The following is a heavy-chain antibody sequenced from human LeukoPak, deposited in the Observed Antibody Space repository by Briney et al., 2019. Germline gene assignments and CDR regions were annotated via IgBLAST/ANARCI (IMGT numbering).Heavy chain of an antibody. CDR3: ARLPIAVAGESRDY. CDR2: IYYSGST. V-gene: IGHV4-39*01. Sequence: SETLSLTCTVSGGSISSSSYYWGWIRQPPGKGLEWIGSIYYSGSTYYNPSLKSRVTISVDTSKNQFSLKLSSVTAADTAVYYCARLPIAVAGESRDYWGQGTLVTVSS. CDR1: GGSISSSSYY. D-gene: IGHD6-19*01. J-gene: IGHJ4*02.